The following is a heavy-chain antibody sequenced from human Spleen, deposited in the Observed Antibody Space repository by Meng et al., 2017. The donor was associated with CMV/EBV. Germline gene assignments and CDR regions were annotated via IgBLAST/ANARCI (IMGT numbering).Heavy chain of an antibody. J-gene: IGHJ4*02. CDR2: IKSKTDGGTT. Sequence: GGSLRLSCAASGFTFSNAWMSWVRQAPGKGLEWVGRIKSKTDGGTTDYAAPVKGRFTISRDDSKNTLYLQMNSLRAEDTAVYYCARYVAARPHRSFDYWGQGTLVTVSS. V-gene: IGHV3-15*01. CDR1: GFTFSNAW. CDR3: ARYVAARPHRSFDY. D-gene: IGHD6-6*01.